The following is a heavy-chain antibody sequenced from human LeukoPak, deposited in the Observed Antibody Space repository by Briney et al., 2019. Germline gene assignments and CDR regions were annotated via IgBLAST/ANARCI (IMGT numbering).Heavy chain of an antibody. CDR2: ISSSSSTI. CDR1: GFTFSSYS. J-gene: IGHJ4*02. Sequence: GGSLRLSCAASGFTFSSYSMNWVRQAPEKGLEWVSYISSSSSTIYYADSVKGRFTISRDNAKNSLYLQMNSLRAEDTAVYYCARDPVQIFGVVIDYWGQGTLVTVSS. V-gene: IGHV3-48*01. D-gene: IGHD3-3*01. CDR3: ARDPVQIFGVVIDY.